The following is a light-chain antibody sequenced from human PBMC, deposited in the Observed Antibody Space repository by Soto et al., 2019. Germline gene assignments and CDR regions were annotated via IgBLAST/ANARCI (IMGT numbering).Light chain of an antibody. CDR3: QQFGTSGYT. CDR1: QSVSSTH. CDR2: GAS. J-gene: IGKJ2*01. V-gene: IGKV3-20*01. Sequence: EIVLTQSPDTLSLSPGERATLSCRASQSVSSTHLAWYQQKPGQTPRLLIYGASSRATGIPDRFSGSGSGTDYTLTISRLAPEDFAVYYCQQFGTSGYTFGQGPMLEIK.